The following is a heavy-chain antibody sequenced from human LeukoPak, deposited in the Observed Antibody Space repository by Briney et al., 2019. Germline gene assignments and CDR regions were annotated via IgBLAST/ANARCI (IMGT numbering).Heavy chain of an antibody. CDR3: ARDSWILTGYSVDY. Sequence: ASVKVSCKASGYTFTSYGISWVGQAPGQGLEWMGWISAYNGNTNYAQKLQGRVTMTTDTSTSTAYMELRSLRSDDTAVYYCARDSWILTGYSVDYWGQGTLVTVSS. CDR1: GYTFTSYG. V-gene: IGHV1-18*04. CDR2: ISAYNGNT. D-gene: IGHD3-9*01. J-gene: IGHJ4*02.